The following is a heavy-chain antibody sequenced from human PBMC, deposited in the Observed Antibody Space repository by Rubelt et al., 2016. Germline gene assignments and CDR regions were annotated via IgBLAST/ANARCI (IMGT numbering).Heavy chain of an antibody. Sequence: GSLRLSCAASGFTFSSYSMNWVRQAPGKGLEWVSYISSDSSTVYYADSVKGRFTISRDNAKNSLSLQMDSLRDEDTAVYYCAKGYCSSTNCYGAACDYWGQGTLVTVSS. CDR1: GFTFSSYS. J-gene: IGHJ4*02. D-gene: IGHD2-2*01. CDR3: AKGYCSSTNCYGAACDY. CDR2: ISSDSSTV. V-gene: IGHV3-48*02.